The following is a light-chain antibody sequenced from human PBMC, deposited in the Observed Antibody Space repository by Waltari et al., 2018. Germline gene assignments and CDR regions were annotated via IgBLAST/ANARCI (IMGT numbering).Light chain of an antibody. CDR3: QHYVRLPAT. J-gene: IGKJ1*01. V-gene: IGKV3-20*01. CDR2: GAS. Sequence: DIVLTQSPGTLSLPPGERATLSCRASQRVSRTLAWYQQKPGQAPRLLIFGASNRATGIPDRFSGSGSGTDFSLIITRLEPEDSAMYYCQHYVRLPATFGQGTKVEIK. CDR1: QRVSRT.